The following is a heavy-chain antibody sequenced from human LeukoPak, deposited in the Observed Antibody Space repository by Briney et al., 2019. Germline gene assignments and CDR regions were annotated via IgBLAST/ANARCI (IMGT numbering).Heavy chain of an antibody. V-gene: IGHV3-23*01. Sequence: GGSLRLSCAASGFTFSSYAMSWVRQAPGKGLEWVSLISGSGGSTYYADSVKGRFTISRDNSKNTLYLQMNSLRAEDTAVYYCAKDHLQYSSSWYGDYWGQGTLVTVSS. D-gene: IGHD6-13*01. J-gene: IGHJ4*02. CDR1: GFTFSSYA. CDR3: AKDHLQYSSSWYGDY. CDR2: ISGSGGST.